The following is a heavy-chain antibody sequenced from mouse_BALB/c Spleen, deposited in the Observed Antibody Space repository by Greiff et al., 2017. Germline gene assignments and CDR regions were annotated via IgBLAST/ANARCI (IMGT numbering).Heavy chain of an antibody. D-gene: IGHD1-1*01. Sequence: EVNLVESGGGLVQPGGSRKLSCAASGFTFSDYGMAWVRQAPGKGPEWVAFISNLAYSIYYADTVTGRFTISRENAKNTLYLEMSSLRSEDTAMYYCARRGTTVVGDAMDYWGQGTSVTVSS. CDR1: GFTFSDYG. V-gene: IGHV5-15*02. CDR2: ISNLAYSI. J-gene: IGHJ4*01. CDR3: ARRGTTVVGDAMDY.